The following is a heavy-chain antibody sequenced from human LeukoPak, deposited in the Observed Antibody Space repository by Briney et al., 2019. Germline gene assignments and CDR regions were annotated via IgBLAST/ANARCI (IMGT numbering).Heavy chain of an antibody. Sequence: SETLSLTCAVYGGSFSGYYWSWIRQPPGKGLEWIGELNHSGSTNYNPSLKSRVTISVDTSKNQFSLKLSSVTAADTAVYYCARGPKYYFDYWGQGTLVTVSS. V-gene: IGHV4-34*01. CDR1: GGSFSGYY. J-gene: IGHJ4*02. CDR2: LNHSGST. CDR3: ARGPKYYFDY.